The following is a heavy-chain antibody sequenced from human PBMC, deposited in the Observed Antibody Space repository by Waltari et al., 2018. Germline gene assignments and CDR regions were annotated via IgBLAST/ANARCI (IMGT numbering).Heavy chain of an antibody. J-gene: IGHJ5*02. D-gene: IGHD3-16*01. CDR2: RKQDGSEK. CDR1: GSPFRSDW. V-gene: IGHV3-7*01. CDR3: ARTELLFGPFDP. Sequence: EVQLVESGGGLVQPGGSLRLPCAASGSPFRSDWMSWVRQAPGKGLEWVANRKQDGSEKYYVDSVKGRFTISRDNAKNSLYLQMNSLRAEDTAVYYCARTELLFGPFDPWGQGTLVTVSS.